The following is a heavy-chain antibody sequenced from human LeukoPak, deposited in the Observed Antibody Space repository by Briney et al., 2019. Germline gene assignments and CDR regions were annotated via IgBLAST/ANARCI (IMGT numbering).Heavy chain of an antibody. CDR1: GFTVSGTH. J-gene: IGHJ4*02. CDR3: AKDEVTSGGGLAS. CDR2: MYTGGTT. Sequence: TGGSLRPSCAASGFTVSGTHMSWVRQPPGKGLEWVSAMYTGGTTYYADSVQGRFTISRDTSKNTLYLHMNIVRVEDTAVYYCAKDEVTSGGGLASWGQGTLVTVSS. D-gene: IGHD3-16*01. V-gene: IGHV3-53*01.